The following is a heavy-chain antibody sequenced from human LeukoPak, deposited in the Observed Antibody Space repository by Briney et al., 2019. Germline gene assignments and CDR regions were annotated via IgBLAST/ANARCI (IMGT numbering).Heavy chain of an antibody. CDR3: ARSPGGRSSGWYVDHFDY. V-gene: IGHV1-3*01. J-gene: IGHJ4*02. CDR1: GYTFTGYY. Sequence: ASVKVSCKASGYTFTGYYMHWVRQAPGQRLEWMGWINAGNGNTKYSQKFQGRVTITRDTSASTAYMELSSLRSEDTAVYYCARSPGGRSSGWYVDHFDYWGQGTLSPSPQ. D-gene: IGHD6-19*01. CDR2: INAGNGNT.